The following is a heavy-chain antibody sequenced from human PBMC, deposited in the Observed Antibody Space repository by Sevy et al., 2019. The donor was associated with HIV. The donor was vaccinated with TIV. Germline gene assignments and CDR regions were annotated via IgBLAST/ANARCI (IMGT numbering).Heavy chain of an antibody. CDR1: GFTFSSYS. CDR2: ISSSSSYI. Sequence: GESLKISCAASGFTFSSYSMNWVRQAPGKGLEWVSSISSSSSYIYYADSVKGRFTISRDNAKNSLYLQMNSLRAEDTAVYYCARDYYGSGSYYYYYYYGMDVWGQRTTVTVSS. D-gene: IGHD3-10*01. J-gene: IGHJ6*02. CDR3: ARDYYGSGSYYYYYYYGMDV. V-gene: IGHV3-21*01.